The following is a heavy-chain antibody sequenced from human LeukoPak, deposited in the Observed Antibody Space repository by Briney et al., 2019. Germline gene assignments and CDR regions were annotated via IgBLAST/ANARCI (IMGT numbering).Heavy chain of an antibody. D-gene: IGHD3-10*01. CDR2: ISGSGGST. V-gene: IGHV3-23*01. Sequence: GGSLRLSCAASGFTFSSYAMSWVRQAPGKGLEWVSAISGSGGSTYYADSVKGRFTISRDNSKNTLYLQMNSLRAEDTAVYYYAKDVEWFGELFYFDYWGQGTLVTVPS. J-gene: IGHJ4*02. CDR1: GFTFSSYA. CDR3: AKDVEWFGELFYFDY.